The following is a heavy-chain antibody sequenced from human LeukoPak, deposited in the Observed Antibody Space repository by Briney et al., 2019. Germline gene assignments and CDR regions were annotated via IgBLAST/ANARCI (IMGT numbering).Heavy chain of an antibody. D-gene: IGHD2-2*01. V-gene: IGHV4-4*07. CDR1: GGSISSYY. Sequence: SETLSLTCTVSGGSISSYYWSWIRQPAGRGLEWIGRIYTSGSTNYNPSLESRVTMSVDTSKNQFSLRLSCVTAADTAVYYCARYCSSTNCYHWYFDLWGRGTLVTVSS. CDR3: ARYCSSTNCYHWYFDL. CDR2: IYTSGST. J-gene: IGHJ2*01.